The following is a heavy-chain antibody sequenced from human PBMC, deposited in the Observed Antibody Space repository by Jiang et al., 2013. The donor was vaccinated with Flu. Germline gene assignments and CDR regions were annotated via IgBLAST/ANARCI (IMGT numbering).Heavy chain of an antibody. Sequence: KASGYTFTGYYMHWVRQAPGQGLEWMGWINPNSGGTNFAQKFQGRLTMTRDTSISTAYMELSRLTSDDTAVYYCATIGTGYESSGYPLWGQGTLVTVSS. D-gene: IGHD3-22*01. CDR2: INPNSGGT. V-gene: IGHV1-2*02. CDR3: ATIGTGYESSGYPL. CDR1: GYTFTGYY. J-gene: IGHJ4*02.